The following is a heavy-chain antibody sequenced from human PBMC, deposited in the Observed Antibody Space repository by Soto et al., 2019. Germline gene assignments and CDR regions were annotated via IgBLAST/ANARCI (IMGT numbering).Heavy chain of an antibody. CDR2: SRNKANSYST. Sequence: EVQLVESGGGLVQPGGSLRLSCAASGFTFSDHYMDWVRQAPGKGLEWVGRSRNKANSYSTAYAASVKGRFTISRVESKNTLYLQMNSLKTEDTAVYYCARFSGSYTRGLDYWGQGTLVTVSS. D-gene: IGHD1-26*01. CDR3: ARFSGSYTRGLDY. CDR1: GFTFSDHY. J-gene: IGHJ4*02. V-gene: IGHV3-72*01.